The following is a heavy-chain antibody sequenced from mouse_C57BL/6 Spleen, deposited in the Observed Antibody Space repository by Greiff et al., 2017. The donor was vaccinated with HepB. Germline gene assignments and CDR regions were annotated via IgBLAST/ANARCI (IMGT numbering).Heavy chain of an antibody. Sequence: QVQLQQPGAELVKPGASVKLSCKASGYTFTSYWMQWVKQRPGQGLEWIGEIDPSDSYTNYNQKFKGKATLTVDKSSSTAYMQLSSLTSEDSAVYYCARSSNGYSFDYWGQGTTLTVSS. D-gene: IGHD2-5*01. V-gene: IGHV1-50*01. CDR1: GYTFTSYW. J-gene: IGHJ2*01. CDR2: IDPSDSYT. CDR3: ARSSNGYSFDY.